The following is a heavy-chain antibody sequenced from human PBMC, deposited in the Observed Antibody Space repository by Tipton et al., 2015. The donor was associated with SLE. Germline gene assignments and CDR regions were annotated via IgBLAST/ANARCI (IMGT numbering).Heavy chain of an antibody. CDR3: ARGHGSGLFDY. J-gene: IGHJ4*02. CDR2: ISSSSSYI. D-gene: IGHD3-10*01. CDR1: GFTFSSYS. Sequence: SLRLSCAASGFTFSSYSMNWVRQAPGKGLEWVSSISSSSSYIYYADSVKGRFTISRDNAKNSLYLQMNSLRAEDTAVYYCARGHGSGLFDYWGQGTLVTVSS. V-gene: IGHV3-21*01.